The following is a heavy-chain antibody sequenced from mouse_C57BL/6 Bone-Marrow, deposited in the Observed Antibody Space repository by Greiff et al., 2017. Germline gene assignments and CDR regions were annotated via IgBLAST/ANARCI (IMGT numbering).Heavy chain of an antibody. J-gene: IGHJ4*01. D-gene: IGHD2-3*01. CDR2: IYPRSGNT. Sequence: QVQLQQSGAELARPGASVKLSCKASGYTFTSYGISWVKQRTGQGLEWIGEIYPRSGNTYYNEKFKGKATLTADKSSSTAYMELRSLTSGDSAVYFCATDLYDGYYDAMDYWGQGTSVTGSS. V-gene: IGHV1-81*01. CDR1: GYTFTSYG. CDR3: ATDLYDGYYDAMDY.